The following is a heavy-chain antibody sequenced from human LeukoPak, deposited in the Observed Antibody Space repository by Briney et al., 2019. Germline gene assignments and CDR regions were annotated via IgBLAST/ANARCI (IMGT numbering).Heavy chain of an antibody. J-gene: IGHJ4*02. CDR1: GGSISSYY. Sequence: PSETLSLTCTVSGGSISSYYWSWIRQPAGKGLEWIGRIYTSGSTNYNPSLKSRVTMSVDTSKNQFSLKLSSVTAADTAVYYCAATIAEAGPGAFDYWGQGTLVTVSS. CDR2: IYTSGST. D-gene: IGHD6-13*01. CDR3: AATIAEAGPGAFDY. V-gene: IGHV4-4*07.